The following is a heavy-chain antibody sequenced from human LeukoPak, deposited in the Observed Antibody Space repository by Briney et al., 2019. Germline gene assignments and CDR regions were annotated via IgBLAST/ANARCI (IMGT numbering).Heavy chain of an antibody. CDR3: ARGHSSGYYDY. CDR1: GGSISSYY. CDR2: IYYSGST. Sequence: SETLSLTCTVSGGSISSYYWSWIRQPPRKGLEWIGYIYYSGSTNYDPSLKSRVTISVDTSKNQFSLKLSSVTAADTAVYYCARGHSSGYYDYWGQGTLVTVSS. J-gene: IGHJ4*02. V-gene: IGHV4-59*01. D-gene: IGHD3-22*01.